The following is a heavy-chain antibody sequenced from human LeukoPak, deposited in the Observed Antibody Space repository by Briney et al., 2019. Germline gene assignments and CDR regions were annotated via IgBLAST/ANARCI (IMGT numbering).Heavy chain of an antibody. Sequence: GASVKVSCKASGYTFASYGIDWVRQAPGQGLEWMGWISGYNDDTYYAQNLQGRVTMTTDTSTSTAYMELRSLTSEDTALYYCARDTTRTTTAGGPDYWGQGTLVTVSS. CDR2: ISGYNDDT. CDR1: GYTFASYG. V-gene: IGHV1-18*01. J-gene: IGHJ4*02. CDR3: ARDTTRTTTAGGPDY. D-gene: IGHD6-13*01.